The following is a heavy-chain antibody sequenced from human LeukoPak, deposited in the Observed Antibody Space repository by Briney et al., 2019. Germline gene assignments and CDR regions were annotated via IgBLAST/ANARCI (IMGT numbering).Heavy chain of an antibody. CDR2: IEHDLSIQ. V-gene: IGHV3-30*02. CDR1: GFTLSKFG. D-gene: IGHD3-16*01. Sequence: GGSLRLSCAASGFTLSKFGIHWVRQAPGRGLEWVTFIEHDLSIQKYLDSVKGRFTISRDNLQNTVRLQMNSLRVEDTAVYYCVPNFGLGPYFDALGHWGQGTLVTVSS. CDR3: VPNFGLGPYFDALGH. J-gene: IGHJ5*02.